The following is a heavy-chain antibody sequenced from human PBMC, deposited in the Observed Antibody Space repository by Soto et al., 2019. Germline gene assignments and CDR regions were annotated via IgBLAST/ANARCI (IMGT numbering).Heavy chain of an antibody. CDR3: ARDRLVAGLYGDTRWFDP. J-gene: IGHJ5*02. V-gene: IGHV4-31*03. CDR2: IYYSGST. Sequence: QVQLQESGPGLVKPSQTLSLTCTVSGGSISSGGYYWSWIRQHPGKGLEWIGYIYYSGSTYYNPSLKRRVTISVDTSKNQFFLKLSSVSAADTAVYYCARDRLVAGLYGDTRWFDPWGQGTLLTVSS. D-gene: IGHD4-17*01. CDR1: GGSISSGGYY.